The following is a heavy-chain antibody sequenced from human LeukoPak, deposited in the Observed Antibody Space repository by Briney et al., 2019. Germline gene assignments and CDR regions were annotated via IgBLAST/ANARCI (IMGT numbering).Heavy chain of an antibody. J-gene: IGHJ3*02. V-gene: IGHV1-69*02. Sequence: ASVKVSCKASGGTFSSYTISWVRQAPGQGLEWMGRIIPILGIANYAQKFQGRVTITADKSTSTAYMELSSLRSEDTAVYYCARGGTYYYGSGSYYIENDAFDIWGQGTMVTVS. CDR3: ARGGTYYYGSGSYYIENDAFDI. CDR2: IIPILGIA. D-gene: IGHD3-10*01. CDR1: GGTFSSYT.